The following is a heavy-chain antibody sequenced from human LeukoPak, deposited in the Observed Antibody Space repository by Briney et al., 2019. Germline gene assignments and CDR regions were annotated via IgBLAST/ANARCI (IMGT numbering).Heavy chain of an antibody. Sequence: GGSLRLSCAASGFTFTTYWMSWVRQAPGKGLEWVANIKQDGSEKYYVDSVKGRFTISRDNAKNSLYLQMNSLRAEDSAVYYCARDALMTTFGGVVVSGDYYFDYWGQGTLVTVSS. CDR2: IKQDGSEK. D-gene: IGHD3-16*02. CDR3: ARDALMTTFGGVVVSGDYYFDY. CDR1: GFTFTTYW. J-gene: IGHJ4*02. V-gene: IGHV3-7*01.